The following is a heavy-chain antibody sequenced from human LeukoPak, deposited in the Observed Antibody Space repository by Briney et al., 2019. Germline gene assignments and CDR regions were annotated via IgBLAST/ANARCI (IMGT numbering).Heavy chain of an antibody. J-gene: IGHJ4*02. Sequence: SETLSLTCTVSGGSISSSSYYWGWIRQPPGKGLEWIGSIYYSGSTYYNPSLKSRVTISVDTSKNQFSLKLSSVTAADTAVYYCARDSMTLHYFDYWGQGTLVTVSS. V-gene: IGHV4-39*07. CDR2: IYYSGST. D-gene: IGHD2-21*02. CDR3: ARDSMTLHYFDY. CDR1: GGSISSSSYY.